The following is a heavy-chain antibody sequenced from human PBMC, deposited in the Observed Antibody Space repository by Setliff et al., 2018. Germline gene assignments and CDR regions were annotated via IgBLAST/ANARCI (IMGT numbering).Heavy chain of an antibody. CDR2: INHSGST. CDR1: GASIRNNYS. J-gene: IGHJ5*02. CDR3: ARGIGGYCSSMSCSNESWP. Sequence: SETLSLTCAVSGASIRNNYSLAWVRQPPGKGLEWIGEINHSGSTNYNPSLKSRVTISVDTSKNQFSLKLSSVTAADTAVYYCARGIGGYCSSMSCSNESWPWGQGTLVTVSS. V-gene: IGHV4-4*02. D-gene: IGHD2-2*01.